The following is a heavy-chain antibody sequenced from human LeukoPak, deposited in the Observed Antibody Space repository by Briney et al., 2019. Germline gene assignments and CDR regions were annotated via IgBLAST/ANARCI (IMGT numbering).Heavy chain of an antibody. J-gene: IGHJ4*02. D-gene: IGHD3-22*01. V-gene: IGHV4-34*01. CDR1: GGSFSGYY. CDR2: INHSGST. CDR3: ARGAWRFPYDSSGYLRGTFFDY. Sequence: PSETLSLTCAVYGGSFSGYYWSWIRQPPGKGLEWIGEINHSGSTNYNPSLKSRVTISVDTSKNQFSLKLSSVTAADTAVYYCARGAWRFPYDSSGYLRGTFFDYWGQGTLVTVSS.